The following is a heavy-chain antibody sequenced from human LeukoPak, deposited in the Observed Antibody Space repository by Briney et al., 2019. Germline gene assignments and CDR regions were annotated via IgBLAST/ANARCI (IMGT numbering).Heavy chain of an antibody. D-gene: IGHD1-26*01. CDR3: ARLVGASWFDS. Sequence: SQALSLTCVISGDGVSTNSATWTWLRQSPSRGLEWLGRTYYRSKWYNDYAVSMKSRITINPDTSKNQFSLQLNSVTPEDTAVYYCARLVGASWFDSWGQGTLVTVSS. J-gene: IGHJ5*01. CDR2: TYYRSKWYN. CDR1: GDGVSTNSAT. V-gene: IGHV6-1*01.